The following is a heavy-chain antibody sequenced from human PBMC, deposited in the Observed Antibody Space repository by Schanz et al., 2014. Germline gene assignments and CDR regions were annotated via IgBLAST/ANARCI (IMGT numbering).Heavy chain of an antibody. V-gene: IGHV3-23*04. CDR1: GFNFITFA. Sequence: EVHLVESGGGLVQPGGSLRLSCAASGFNFITFAMSWVRQAPGKGPEWVSAIGGDASRTYYADSVKGRFTISRDNSKTTLYLKINSRGAADTALYYCASAPPLVRGIAGWFGPWGQGSLVTVSS. CDR2: IGGDASRT. J-gene: IGHJ5*02. CDR3: ASAPPLVRGIAGWFGP. D-gene: IGHD3-10*01.